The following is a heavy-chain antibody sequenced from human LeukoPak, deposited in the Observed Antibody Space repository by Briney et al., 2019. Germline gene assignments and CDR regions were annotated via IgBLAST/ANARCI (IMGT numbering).Heavy chain of an antibody. Sequence: GGSLRLSCAASGFTFSSYAMHWVRQAPGKGLEWVAVISYDGSNKYYADSVKGRFTISRDNSKNTLYLHMNSLRAEDTAVYYCAASYEYWGQGTLVTVSS. D-gene: IGHD3-3*01. V-gene: IGHV3-30-3*01. CDR3: AASYEY. J-gene: IGHJ4*02. CDR2: ISYDGSNK. CDR1: GFTFSSYA.